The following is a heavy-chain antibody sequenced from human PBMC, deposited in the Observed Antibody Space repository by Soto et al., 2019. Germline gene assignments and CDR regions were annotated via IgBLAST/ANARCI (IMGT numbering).Heavy chain of an antibody. J-gene: IGHJ4*02. V-gene: IGHV5-51*01. Sequence: GESLKISCKGSGDNFAGYWIAWLRQMPGKGLELMGIIYPSDSDTRYRPSFQGQVTISADKSISSAYLQWSSLRASDTAMYYCARGGVSTRTFDYWGQGTQVTVSS. CDR3: ARGGVSTRTFDY. CDR1: GDNFAGYW. D-gene: IGHD3-3*01. CDR2: IYPSDSDT.